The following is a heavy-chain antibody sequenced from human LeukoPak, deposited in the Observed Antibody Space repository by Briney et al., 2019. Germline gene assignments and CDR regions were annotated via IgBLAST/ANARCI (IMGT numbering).Heavy chain of an antibody. J-gene: IGHJ4*02. CDR2: IWYDGSNK. D-gene: IGHD6-13*01. CDR3: ASDGIAVDRGIGYFDY. V-gene: IGHV3-33*08. CDR1: GFTFSNFG. Sequence: PGGSLRLSCAASGFTFSNFGIHWVRQAPGKGLEWVAVIWYDGSNKYYADSVKGRFTISRDNSENTLYLQMNSLRAEDTALYYCASDGIAVDRGIGYFDYWGQGTLVTVSS.